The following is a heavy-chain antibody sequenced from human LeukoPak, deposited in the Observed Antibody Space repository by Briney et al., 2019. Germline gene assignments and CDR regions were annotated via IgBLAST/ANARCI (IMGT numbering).Heavy chain of an antibody. Sequence: SETLSLTCAVYGGSFSGYYWSWIRQPPGKGLEWIGEINHSGSTNYNPSLKSRVTISVDTSKNQFSLKLSSVTAADTAVYYCARVIPYCSSTSCPPRWFDPRGQGTLVTVSS. CDR3: ARVIPYCSSTSCPPRWFDP. CDR1: GGSFSGYY. CDR2: INHSGST. J-gene: IGHJ5*02. D-gene: IGHD2-2*01. V-gene: IGHV4-34*01.